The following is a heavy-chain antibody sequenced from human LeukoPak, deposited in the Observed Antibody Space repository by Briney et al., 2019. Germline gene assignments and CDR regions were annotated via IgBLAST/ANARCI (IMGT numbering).Heavy chain of an antibody. CDR2: ISSNGGST. Sequence: GSLRLSCAASGFTFSDYYMSWIRQAPGKGLEYVSAISSNGGSTYYANSVKGRFTISRDNSKNTLYLQMGSLRAEDVAVYYCARTLTVFRTPFDYWGQGTLVTVSS. V-gene: IGHV3-64*01. CDR1: GFTFSDYY. D-gene: IGHD3-3*01. CDR3: ARTLTVFRTPFDY. J-gene: IGHJ4*02.